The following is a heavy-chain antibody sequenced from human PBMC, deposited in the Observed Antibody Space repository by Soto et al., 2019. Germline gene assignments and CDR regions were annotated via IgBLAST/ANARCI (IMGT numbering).Heavy chain of an antibody. Sequence: GGSLRLSCAASGFTFSNYWVHWVRQAPGTGLVWVSRINRDGTTTNYADSVMGRFTISRDNAYNTLYLQMNSLRAEDTAVYYCVRDMTGPDDYWGQGTLVTVSS. CDR2: INRDGTTT. J-gene: IGHJ4*02. V-gene: IGHV3-74*01. D-gene: IGHD1-20*01. CDR3: VRDMTGPDDY. CDR1: GFTFSNYW.